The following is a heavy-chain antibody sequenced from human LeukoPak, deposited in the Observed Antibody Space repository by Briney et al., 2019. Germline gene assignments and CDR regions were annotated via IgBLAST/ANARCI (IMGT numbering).Heavy chain of an antibody. Sequence: PGGSLRLSCAASGFTFSTYDKHWVRQGTGKGLKWGSTTAGDTYYPGSVKGRFTISRDDAKNILYLQMNSLRAEDTAVYYCTAIRPDYWGQGTVVTVSS. J-gene: IGHJ4*02. D-gene: IGHD2-21*02. CDR3: TAIRPDY. CDR1: GFTFSTYD. V-gene: IGHV3-13*04. CDR2: TAGDT.